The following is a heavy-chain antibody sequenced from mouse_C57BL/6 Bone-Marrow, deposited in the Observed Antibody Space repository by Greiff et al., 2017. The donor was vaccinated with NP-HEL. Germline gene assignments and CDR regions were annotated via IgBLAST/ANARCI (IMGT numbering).Heavy chain of an antibody. Sequence: QVQLKQPGAELVKPGASVKLSCKASGYTFTSYWMHWVKQRPGRGLEWIGRIDPNSGGTKYNEKFKSKATLTVDKPSSTAYMQLCSLTSEDCAVYYCAGAYYTFAYWGQGTLVTVSA. V-gene: IGHV1-72*01. D-gene: IGHD2-12*01. CDR3: AGAYYTFAY. J-gene: IGHJ3*01. CDR2: IDPNSGGT. CDR1: GYTFTSYW.